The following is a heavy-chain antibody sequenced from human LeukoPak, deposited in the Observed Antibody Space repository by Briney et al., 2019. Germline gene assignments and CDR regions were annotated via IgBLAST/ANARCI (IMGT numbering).Heavy chain of an antibody. V-gene: IGHV4-30-4*08. CDR1: GGSFSSDY. CDR3: ARGGATTVTDHWYNWFDP. Sequence: SETLSLTCTVSGGSFSSDYWSWIRQPPGKGLEWIGYIYYSGSTYYNPSLKSRVTISVDTSKNQFSLKLSSVTAADTAVYYCARGGATTVTDHWYNWFDPWGQGTLVTVSS. D-gene: IGHD4-17*01. CDR2: IYYSGST. J-gene: IGHJ5*02.